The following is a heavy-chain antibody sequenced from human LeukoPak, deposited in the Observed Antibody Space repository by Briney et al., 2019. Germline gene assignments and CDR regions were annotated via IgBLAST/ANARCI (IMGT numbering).Heavy chain of an antibody. CDR1: GFTFSSYA. CDR3: ARIRRGSSSWYYFDS. J-gene: IGHJ4*02. Sequence: GGSLRLSCAASGFTFSSYAMSWVRQAPGKGLEWVSSISSSSSYIYYADSVKGRFTISRDNAKNSLYLQMNSLRAEDTALYYCARIRRGSSSWYYFDSWGQGTLVTVSS. V-gene: IGHV3-21*04. D-gene: IGHD6-13*01. CDR2: ISSSSSYI.